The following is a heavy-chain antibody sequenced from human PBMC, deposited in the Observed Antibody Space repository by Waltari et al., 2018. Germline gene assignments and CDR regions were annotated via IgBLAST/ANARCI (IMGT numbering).Heavy chain of an antibody. V-gene: IGHV1-18*01. Sequence: QVQLVQSGPEVKKPGASVKVSCKASGYTFTSYGISWVRPAPGQGLEWMGWISGYNGKTKSAQTLQGRVTMTTDTSTSTAYMELRSLTSDDTAVYFCARGYYSDSCGDYWGQGSLVTVSS. CDR3: ARGYYSDSCGDY. J-gene: IGHJ4*02. CDR1: GYTFTSYG. D-gene: IGHD3-22*01. CDR2: ISGYNGKT.